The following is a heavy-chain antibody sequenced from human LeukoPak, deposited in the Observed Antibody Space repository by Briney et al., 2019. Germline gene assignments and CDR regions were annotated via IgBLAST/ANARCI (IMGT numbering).Heavy chain of an antibody. J-gene: IGHJ3*02. D-gene: IGHD3-22*01. CDR2: ISAYNGNT. V-gene: IGHV1-18*01. CDR3: ARERPSYYYDSSGSVDAFDI. CDR1: GYTFTSYG. Sequence: GASVKVSCKASGYTFTSYGISWVRQAPGQGLEWMGWISAYNGNTNYAQKLQGRVTMTTDTSTSTAYMELRSLRSDDTAVYYCARERPSYYYDSSGSVDAFDIWGQGTMVTVSS.